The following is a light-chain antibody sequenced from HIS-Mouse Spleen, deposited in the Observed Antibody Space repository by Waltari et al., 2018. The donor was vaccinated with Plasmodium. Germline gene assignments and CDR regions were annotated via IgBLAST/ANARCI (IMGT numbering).Light chain of an antibody. Sequence: SYELTQPLSVSVALGQTARITRGGTNIGSKNVHWYQQKPGQAPVLVIYRDSNRPSGIPERFSGSNSGNTATLTISRAQAGDEADYYCQVWDSSTVVFGGGTKLTVL. CDR2: RDS. CDR1: NIGSKN. V-gene: IGLV3-9*01. J-gene: IGLJ2*01. CDR3: QVWDSSTVV.